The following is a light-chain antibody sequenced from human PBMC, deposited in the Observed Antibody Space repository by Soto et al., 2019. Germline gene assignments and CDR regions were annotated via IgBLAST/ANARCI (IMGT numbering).Light chain of an antibody. CDR2: DVS. J-gene: IGLJ1*01. CDR3: SSYTSTNTLYV. CDR1: TSDVGNYNL. Sequence: LTQPASVSGSPGQSITISCTGTTSDVGNYNLVSWYQQHPGKAPKLMIFDVSRRPSGVSDRFSASKSGNTASLTISGVQAEDEADYYCSSYTSTNTLYVFGTGTKVTVL. V-gene: IGLV2-14*03.